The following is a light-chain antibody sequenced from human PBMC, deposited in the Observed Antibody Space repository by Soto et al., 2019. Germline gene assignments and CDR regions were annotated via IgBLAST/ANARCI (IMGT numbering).Light chain of an antibody. V-gene: IGKV3-20*01. CDR1: QSVSSSY. CDR2: GAS. Sequence: EIVLTQSPGTLSLSPGERATLSCRASQSVSSSYLAWYQQKPGQAPRLLIYGASSRATGIPDRFSCSGSGTDFTLTISRLEPEGFAVYFFQQYGSSPLTFGGGTKVEIK. CDR3: QQYGSSPLT. J-gene: IGKJ4*01.